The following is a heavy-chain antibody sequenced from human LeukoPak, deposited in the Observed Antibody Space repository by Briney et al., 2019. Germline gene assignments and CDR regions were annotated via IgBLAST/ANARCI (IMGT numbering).Heavy chain of an antibody. Sequence: GASVKVSCKASGYTFTGYYMTWVRQAPGKGLEWVSVISSGGSTSYADSVKGRFTISRHNSKNTLYLQMNSLRAEDTAVYYCARGFGAFDIWGQGTMVTVSS. CDR3: ARGFGAFDI. J-gene: IGHJ3*02. V-gene: IGHV3-53*04. D-gene: IGHD3-10*01. CDR2: ISSGGST. CDR1: GYTFTGYY.